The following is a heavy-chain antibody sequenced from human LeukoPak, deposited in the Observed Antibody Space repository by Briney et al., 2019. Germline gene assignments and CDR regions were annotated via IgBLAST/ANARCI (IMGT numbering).Heavy chain of an antibody. Sequence: QTGGSLRLSCAASGFTVSSNYMSWVRQAPGKGLEWVSVIYSGGSTYYADSVKGRFTISRDNSKNTLYLQMNSLRAEDTAVYYCARGGYSSSWYGDAFDIWGQGTMVTVSS. V-gene: IGHV3-53*01. CDR1: GFTVSSNY. CDR3: ARGGYSSSWYGDAFDI. CDR2: IYSGGST. J-gene: IGHJ3*02. D-gene: IGHD6-13*01.